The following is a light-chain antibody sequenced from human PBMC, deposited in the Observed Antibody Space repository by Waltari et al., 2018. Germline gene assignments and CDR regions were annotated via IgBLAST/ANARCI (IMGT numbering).Light chain of an antibody. Sequence: EIVMTQSPGTLSVSPGERATFPCRASQSVSNALAWYQQKPGQAPRLLIYGAFKRASGIPARISGSGSGTEFTLTISSLQSEDFAVYYCQHYNNWPLTFGQGTKVEIK. CDR2: GAF. J-gene: IGKJ1*01. V-gene: IGKV3D-15*01. CDR1: QSVSNA. CDR3: QHYNNWPLT.